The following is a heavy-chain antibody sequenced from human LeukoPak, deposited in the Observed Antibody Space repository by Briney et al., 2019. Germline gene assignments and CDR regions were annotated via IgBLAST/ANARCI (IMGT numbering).Heavy chain of an antibody. Sequence: ASVKVSCKASGYTFTSYDINWVRQATGQGLEWMGWMNPNSGNTGYAQQFQGRVTMTRDTSITTAYMELRSLRSDDTAVYYCARDQDIVVVPAAHNWFDPWGQGTLVTVSS. CDR1: GYTFTSYD. D-gene: IGHD2-2*01. CDR2: MNPNSGNT. V-gene: IGHV1-8*01. CDR3: ARDQDIVVVPAAHNWFDP. J-gene: IGHJ5*02.